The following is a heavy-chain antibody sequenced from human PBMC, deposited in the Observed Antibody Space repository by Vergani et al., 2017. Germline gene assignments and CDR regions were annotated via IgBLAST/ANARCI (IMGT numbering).Heavy chain of an antibody. CDR1: GFTFSSYA. D-gene: IGHD6-19*01. Sequence: EVDLVESGGGLAQPGGSLRLSCEASGFTFSSYAMNWVRQAPGKGLEWVSAISGSDGSTYYADSVKGRFTISRDNSRNTLYLQMNSLRAEDTAVYYCAKDPAVAGTNYFDYWGQGTLVTVSS. V-gene: IGHV3-23*04. CDR3: AKDPAVAGTNYFDY. J-gene: IGHJ4*02. CDR2: ISGSDGST.